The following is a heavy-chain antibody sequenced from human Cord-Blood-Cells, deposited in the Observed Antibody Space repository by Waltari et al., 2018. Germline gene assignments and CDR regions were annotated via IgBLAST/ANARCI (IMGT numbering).Heavy chain of an antibody. J-gene: IGHJ4*02. CDR1: GGSFSGYY. V-gene: IGHV4-34*01. Sequence: QVQLQQWGAGLLKPSETLSLTCAVYGGSFSGYYWSWIRQPPGKGLEWIGEINHSGSTNYNPSLKSRVTISVDTSKNQFSLKLSSVTAADTAVYYCAGEGRYSSSTTFDYWGQGTLVTVSS. CDR2: INHSGST. D-gene: IGHD6-6*01. CDR3: AGEGRYSSSTTFDY.